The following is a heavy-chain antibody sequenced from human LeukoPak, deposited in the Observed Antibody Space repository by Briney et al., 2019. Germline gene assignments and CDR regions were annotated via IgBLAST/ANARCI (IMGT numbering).Heavy chain of an antibody. CDR3: ARDRYYGSGSYYNELDY. Sequence: PGGSLRLSCAASGFTFSSYWMSWVRQAPGKGLEWVANIKQDGSEKYYVDSVKGRFTISRDNAKNSLYLQMNSLRAEDTAVYDCARDRYYGSGSYYNELDYWGQGTLVTVSS. CDR2: IKQDGSEK. V-gene: IGHV3-7*04. CDR1: GFTFSSYW. D-gene: IGHD3-10*01. J-gene: IGHJ4*02.